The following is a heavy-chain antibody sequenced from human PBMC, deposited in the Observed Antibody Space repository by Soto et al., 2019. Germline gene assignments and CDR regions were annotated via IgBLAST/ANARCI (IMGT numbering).Heavy chain of an antibody. CDR3: ASSRGGNDAFDI. D-gene: IGHD2-2*01. Sequence: QVPLVQSGAEVKKPGSSVKVSCKASGGTFSSYTIIWVRQAPGQGLEWMGRIIPILGIANYAQKFQGRVTITADKSTSTAYMELSSLRSEDTAVYYCASSRGGNDAFDIWGQGTMVTVSS. CDR1: GGTFSSYT. J-gene: IGHJ3*02. V-gene: IGHV1-69*02. CDR2: IIPILGIA.